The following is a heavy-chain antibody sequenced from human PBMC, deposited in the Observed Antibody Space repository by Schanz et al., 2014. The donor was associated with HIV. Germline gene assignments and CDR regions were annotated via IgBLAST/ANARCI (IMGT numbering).Heavy chain of an antibody. CDR1: GFTFDNYG. V-gene: IGHV3-30*03. D-gene: IGHD4-17*01. CDR2: ISYDGRNK. J-gene: IGHJ4*02. Sequence: QVQLVESGGGVVQPGRSLRLSCAASGFTFDNYGMHWVRQAPGKGLEWLAVISYDGRNKKFANSVKGRFTISRDNSKNTVYLQMNNLRAEDTAVYGCARQGLRFSFWLDYWGQGTPVTVS. CDR3: ARQGLRFSFWLDY.